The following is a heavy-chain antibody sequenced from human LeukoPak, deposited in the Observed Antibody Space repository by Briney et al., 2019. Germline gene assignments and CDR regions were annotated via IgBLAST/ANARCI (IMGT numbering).Heavy chain of an antibody. Sequence: GGSLRLPCAASGLIFFTQTMSWARHPRGRRLEGVSTVRWRGDNPYYGDYMKGRFTVSRDNSKNTLYLQVNSLSDEDTAIYYCAKINIPDSWSGDPNDAFDIWGQGTMVTVSS. CDR3: AKINIPDSWSGDPNDAFDI. D-gene: IGHD3-3*01. CDR2: VRWRGDNP. V-gene: IGHV3-23*01. CDR1: GLIFFTQT. J-gene: IGHJ3*02.